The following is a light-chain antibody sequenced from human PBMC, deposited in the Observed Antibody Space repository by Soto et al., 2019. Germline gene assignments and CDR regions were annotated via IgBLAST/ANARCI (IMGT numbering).Light chain of an antibody. V-gene: IGLV3-25*02. J-gene: IGLJ1*01. CDR1: ELSKQY. CDR3: QSSDDTGNYYL. Sequence: SYDLAQTPSVSVSPRQTARITCSGDELSKQYVYWYQQKPGQAPVLVIYKDSERASGIPERFSASSSGTTVTLTISGVRAEDEADYYCQSSDDTGNYYLFGTGTKVTVL. CDR2: KDS.